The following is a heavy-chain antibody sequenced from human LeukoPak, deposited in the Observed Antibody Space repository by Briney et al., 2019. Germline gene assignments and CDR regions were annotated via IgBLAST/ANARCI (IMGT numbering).Heavy chain of an antibody. D-gene: IGHD3-9*01. J-gene: IGHJ4*02. CDR2: IWSDGSNK. V-gene: IGHV3-33*01. CDR3: ASLFDTSRHDH. Sequence: GRSLRLSCAASGFTFSSFGMHWVRQAPGKGLEWVAVIWSDGSNKYYADSVKGRFTISRDNSKNTLYLQMNSLRAEDTAVYYCASLFDTSRHDHWGQGTLVTVSS. CDR1: GFTFSSFG.